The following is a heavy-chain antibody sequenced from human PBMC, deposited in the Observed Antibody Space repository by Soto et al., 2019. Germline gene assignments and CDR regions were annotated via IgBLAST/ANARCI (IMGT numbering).Heavy chain of an antibody. Sequence: SETLSLTCTVSGGSISSDYWCWIRQPPGKGLEWIGYIYYSGSTKYNPSLKSRVTISVDTSKNQFSLKLSSVTAADTAVYYCARRRSEQLVEHGDYYYYYGMDVWGQGTTVTVSS. CDR3: ARRRSEQLVEHGDYYYYYGMDV. J-gene: IGHJ6*02. D-gene: IGHD6-13*01. CDR2: IYYSGST. V-gene: IGHV4-59*08. CDR1: GGSISSDY.